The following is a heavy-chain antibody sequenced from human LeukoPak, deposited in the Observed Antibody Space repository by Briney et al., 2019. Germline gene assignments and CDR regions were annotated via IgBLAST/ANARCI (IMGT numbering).Heavy chain of an antibody. CDR2: ISGSGGST. J-gene: IGHJ4*02. CDR3: AKKRVAVAGTHYFDY. V-gene: IGHV3-23*01. CDR1: GFTFSSYA. D-gene: IGHD6-19*01. Sequence: GGSLRLSCAASGFTFSSYAMSWVRQAPRKGLEWVSGISGSGGSTYYADSVKGRFTISRDNSKNTLYLQMNSLRAEDTAVYYCAKKRVAVAGTHYFDYWGQGTLVTVSS.